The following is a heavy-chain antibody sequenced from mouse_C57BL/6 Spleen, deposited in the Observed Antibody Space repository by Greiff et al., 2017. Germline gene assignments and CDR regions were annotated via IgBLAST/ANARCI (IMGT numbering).Heavy chain of an antibody. V-gene: IGHV1-52*01. Sequence: QVQLQQPGAELVRPGSSVKLSCKASGYTFTSYWMHWVKQRPIQGLEWIGNIDPSDSETHYNQKFKDKATLTVDKSSSTAYMQLSSLTSADSAVYYCARYFPHLYYFDYWGQGTTLTVSS. CDR1: GYTFTSYW. J-gene: IGHJ2*01. CDR2: IDPSDSET. CDR3: ARYFPHLYYFDY.